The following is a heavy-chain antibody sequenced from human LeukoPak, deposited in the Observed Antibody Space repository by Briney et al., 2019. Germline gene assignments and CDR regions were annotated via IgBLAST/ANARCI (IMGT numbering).Heavy chain of an antibody. V-gene: IGHV3-48*02. CDR1: GFTFSHFS. Sequence: GGSLRLSCTASGFTFSHFSMNWVRLAPGKGLQWVSFISGSSKTIYYGGSVKGRFTISRDNAKNSLYLQMNGLRDEDAALYFCARDSGNYIDYWGQGTQVVVSS. J-gene: IGHJ4*01. D-gene: IGHD2/OR15-2a*01. CDR3: ARDSGNYIDY. CDR2: ISGSSKTI.